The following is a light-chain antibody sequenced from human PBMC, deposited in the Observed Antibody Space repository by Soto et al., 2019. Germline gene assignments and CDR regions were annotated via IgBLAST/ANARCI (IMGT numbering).Light chain of an antibody. V-gene: IGKV1-39*01. CDR2: DTF. CDR3: QQSFTTPWT. J-gene: IGKJ1*01. CDR1: ESIRYE. Sequence: DIRMTQSPSSLSASLGDRVTITCRPSESIRYELNWFQQRPGKAPRLLIYDTFTLQSGVPSRFSGSVSGTEFSLTISSLQAGDSAIYYCQQSFTTPWTFGQGTKVEI.